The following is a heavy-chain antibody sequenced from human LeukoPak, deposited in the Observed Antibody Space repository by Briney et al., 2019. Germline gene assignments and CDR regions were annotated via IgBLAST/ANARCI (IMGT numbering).Heavy chain of an antibody. CDR3: AKTRTYYYDSSQDV. V-gene: IGHV3-23*01. CDR1: GFTFSSYA. J-gene: IGHJ6*02. CDR2: ISGSGGST. Sequence: GGSLRLSCAASGFTFSSYAMSWVRQAPGKGLEWVSAISGSGGSTYYADSVKGRFTISRDNSKNTLYLQMNSLRAEDTAVYYCAKTRTYYYDSSQDVWGQGTTVTVSS. D-gene: IGHD3-22*01.